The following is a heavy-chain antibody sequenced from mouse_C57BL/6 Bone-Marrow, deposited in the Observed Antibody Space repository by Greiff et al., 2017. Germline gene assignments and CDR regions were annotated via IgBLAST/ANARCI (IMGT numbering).Heavy chain of an antibody. D-gene: IGHD2-4*01. J-gene: IGHJ2*01. CDR3: VRQRGLRPYFDY. Sequence: EVQVVESGGGLVQPKGSLKLSCAASGFSFNTYAMNWVRQAPGKGLEWVARIRSKSNNYATYYADSVKDRFTISRDDSESMLYLQMNNLKAEDTAMYYCVRQRGLRPYFDYWGQGTTRTVSS. CDR1: GFSFNTYA. V-gene: IGHV10-1*01. CDR2: IRSKSNNYAT.